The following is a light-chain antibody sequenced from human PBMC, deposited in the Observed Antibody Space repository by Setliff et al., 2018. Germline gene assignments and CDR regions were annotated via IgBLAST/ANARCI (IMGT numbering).Light chain of an antibody. CDR3: GSYAGSDNYV. V-gene: IGLV2-8*01. J-gene: IGLJ1*01. CDR2: EVT. Sequence: QSALAQPPSASGSPGQSVTISCTGTSRDVGGYNFVSWYQQHPGKAPKLIISEVTERPSGVPDRFSGSKSGNTASLTVSGLQAEDEADYYCGSYAGSDNYVFGTGTKVTVL. CDR1: SRDVGGYNF.